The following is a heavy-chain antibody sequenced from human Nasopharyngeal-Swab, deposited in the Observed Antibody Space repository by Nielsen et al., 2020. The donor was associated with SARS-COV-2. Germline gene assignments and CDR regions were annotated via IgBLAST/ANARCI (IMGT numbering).Heavy chain of an antibody. CDR1: GYTFNGYY. CDR2: INPNSGGT. V-gene: IGHV1-2*06. Sequence: ASVKVSCKASGYTFNGYYMHWVRQAPGQGLEWMGRINPNSGGTNYAQKFQGRVTMTRDTSISTAYMELSRLRSDDTAVYYCARDFGRGKRYGYNSDYYYYYMDVWGKGTTVTVSS. CDR3: ARDFGRGKRYGYNSDYYYYYMDV. D-gene: IGHD5-24*01. J-gene: IGHJ6*03.